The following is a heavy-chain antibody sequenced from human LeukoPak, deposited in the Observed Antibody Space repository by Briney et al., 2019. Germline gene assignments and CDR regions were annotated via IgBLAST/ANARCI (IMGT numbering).Heavy chain of an antibody. CDR2: ISSSGSTI. D-gene: IGHD6-13*01. J-gene: IGHJ5*02. CDR3: ARGYSSSWYGNWFDT. Sequence: PGGSLRLSCAASGFSFSDYYMSWIRQAPGKGLEWVSYISSSGSTINYADSVKGRFTISRDNAKNSLYLQMNSLRAEDTAVYYCARGYSSSWYGNWFDTWGQGTLVTVSS. V-gene: IGHV3-11*01. CDR1: GFSFSDYY.